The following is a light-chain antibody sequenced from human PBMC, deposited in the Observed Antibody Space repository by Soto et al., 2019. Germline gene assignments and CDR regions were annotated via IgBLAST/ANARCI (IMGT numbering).Light chain of an antibody. CDR2: GAS. Sequence: EIVMTQSPATLSVSPGERATLSCRASQSVSSNLAWYQQKPGQAPRLLIYGASTRATGIPARFSGSGSGTGFTFTSSSLQSEDFEVYYCQQDNNWPRTFGQGTKVEIK. CDR3: QQDNNWPRT. J-gene: IGKJ1*01. V-gene: IGKV3-15*01. CDR1: QSVSSN.